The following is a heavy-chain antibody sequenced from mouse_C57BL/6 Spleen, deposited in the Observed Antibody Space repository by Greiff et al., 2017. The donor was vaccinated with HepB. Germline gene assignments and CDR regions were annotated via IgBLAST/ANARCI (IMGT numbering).Heavy chain of an antibody. CDR2: INPYNGGT. CDR1: GYTFTDYY. J-gene: IGHJ2*01. Sequence: EVQLQQSGPVLVKPGASVKMSCKASGYTFTDYYMNWVKQSHGKSLEWIGVINPYNGGTSYNQKFKGKATLTVEKSSSTAYMELNSLTSEDSAVYYCARSDYGRLYFDYWGQGTTLTVSS. V-gene: IGHV1-19*01. CDR3: ARSDYGRLYFDY. D-gene: IGHD1-1*02.